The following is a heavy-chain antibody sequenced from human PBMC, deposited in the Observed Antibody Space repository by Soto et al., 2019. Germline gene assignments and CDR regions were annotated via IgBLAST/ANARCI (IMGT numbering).Heavy chain of an antibody. CDR2: IIPIFGTA. J-gene: IGHJ6*02. CDR1: GGTFSSYA. CDR3: ARVGRHVDTAMAAYYYRMDV. D-gene: IGHD5-18*01. V-gene: IGHV1-69*06. Sequence: SVKVSCKASGGTFSSYAISWVRQAPGQGLEWMGGIIPIFGTANYAQKFQGRVTITADKSTSTAYMELSSLRSEDTAVYYCARVGRHVDTAMAAYYYRMDVWGQGTTVTVSS.